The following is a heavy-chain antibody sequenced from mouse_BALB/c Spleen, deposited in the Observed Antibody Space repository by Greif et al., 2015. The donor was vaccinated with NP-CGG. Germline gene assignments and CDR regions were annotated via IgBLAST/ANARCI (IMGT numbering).Heavy chain of an antibody. CDR3: ARCNYRFDY. J-gene: IGHJ2*01. CDR1: GFTFSSFG. CDR2: ISSGSSTI. V-gene: IGHV5-17*02. D-gene: IGHD2-1*01. Sequence: EVHLVESGGGLVQPGGSRKLSCAASGFTFSSFGMHWVRQAPEKGLEWVAYISSGSSTIYYAGTVKGRFTITRDNPKNTLFLQMTSLRSEDTAMYYCARCNYRFDYWGQGTTLTVSS.